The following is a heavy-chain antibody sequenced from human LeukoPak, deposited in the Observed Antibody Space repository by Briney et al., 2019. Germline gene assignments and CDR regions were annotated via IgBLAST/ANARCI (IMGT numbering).Heavy chain of an antibody. V-gene: IGHV3-23*01. CDR2: IRPSGDNT. CDR3: ARVAGWHWFDP. CDR1: GFTFGDYV. J-gene: IGHJ5*02. D-gene: IGHD6-19*01. Sequence: PGGSLRLSCTASGFTFGDYVMSWVRQAPGRGLEWVSSIRPSGDNTYYGDSVKGRFTISRDNSKNTVYLQMNNMRVDDTAVYYCARVAGWHWFDPWGQGTLVTVSS.